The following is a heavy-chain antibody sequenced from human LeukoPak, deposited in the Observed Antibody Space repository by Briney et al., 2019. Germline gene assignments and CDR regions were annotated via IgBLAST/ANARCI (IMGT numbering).Heavy chain of an antibody. CDR2: IIPILGIA. Sequence: SVKVSCKASGGTFSSYAISWVRQAPGQGLEWMGRIIPILGIANYAQKFQGRVTITADKSASTAYMELSSLRSEDMAVYYCASIAAADHSFDYWGQGTLVTVSS. J-gene: IGHJ4*02. V-gene: IGHV1-69*04. CDR1: GGTFSSYA. CDR3: ASIAAADHSFDY. D-gene: IGHD6-13*01.